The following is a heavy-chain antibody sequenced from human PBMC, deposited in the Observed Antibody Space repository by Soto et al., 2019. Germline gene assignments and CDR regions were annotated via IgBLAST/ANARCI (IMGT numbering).Heavy chain of an antibody. CDR2: IYHGGTT. CDR1: GYSISSGSY. Sequence: SETLSLTCTVSGYSISSGSYRAWIRQPPGKGPEWIASIYHGGTTFYNPSLKSRITISVDTSNNQFSLKLTSVTAADTAVYYCARVHVMVVAGSTFDYWGPGTLVTVSS. D-gene: IGHD6-19*01. V-gene: IGHV4-38-2*02. J-gene: IGHJ4*01. CDR3: ARVHVMVVAGSTFDY.